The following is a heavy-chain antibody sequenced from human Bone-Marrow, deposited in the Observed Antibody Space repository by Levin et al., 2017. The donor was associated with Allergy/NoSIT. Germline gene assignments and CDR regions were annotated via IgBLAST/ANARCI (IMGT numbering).Heavy chain of an antibody. CDR3: TRGIAASAGEYYGMDV. CDR1: GFTFGDYA. D-gene: IGHD6-13*01. Sequence: GESLKISCTASGFTFGDYAMSWFRQAPGKGLEWVGFIRSKAYGGTTEYAASVKGRFTISRDDSKSIAYLQMNSLKTEDTAVYYCTRGIAASAGEYYGMDVWGQGTTVTVSS. CDR2: IRSKAYGGTT. V-gene: IGHV3-49*03. J-gene: IGHJ6*02.